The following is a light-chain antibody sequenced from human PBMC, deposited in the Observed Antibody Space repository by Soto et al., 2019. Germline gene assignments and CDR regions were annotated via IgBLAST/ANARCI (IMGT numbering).Light chain of an antibody. Sequence: DIVMTQSPDSLAVSLGERATINCKSSQSVLYSSNNKNYLAWYQQRPGQPPKLLIYWASTRESGVPDRFSGSGSGKVLPLTIPTRRAEDVAFYFGQKNESTPPIFAQGPKLEIK. V-gene: IGKV4-1*01. CDR2: WAS. CDR1: QSVLYSSNNKNY. CDR3: QKNESTPPI. J-gene: IGKJ2*01.